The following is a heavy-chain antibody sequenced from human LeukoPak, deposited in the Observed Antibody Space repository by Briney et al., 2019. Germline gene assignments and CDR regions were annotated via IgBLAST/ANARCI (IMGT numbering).Heavy chain of an antibody. J-gene: IGHJ4*02. Sequence: PSETLSLTCAVYGGSFSGYYWTWIRQPPGKGLEWIGEINHSGGTNYSPSLKSRVTISVDTSKNQFSLKLSSVTAADTVVYYCASLRERSYYARGFDYWGQGTLVTVSS. CDR2: INHSGGT. CDR1: GGSFSGYY. V-gene: IGHV4-34*01. CDR3: ASLRERSYYARGFDY. D-gene: IGHD1-26*01.